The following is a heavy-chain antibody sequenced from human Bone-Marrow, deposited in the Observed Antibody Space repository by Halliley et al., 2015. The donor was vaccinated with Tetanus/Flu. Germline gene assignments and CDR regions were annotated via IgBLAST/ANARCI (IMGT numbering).Heavy chain of an antibody. J-gene: IGHJ4*02. CDR1: GFTFSSYT. CDR3: AVTWGSTWYCFDY. Sequence: SLRLSCAASGFTFSSYTMTWVRLAPRKGLEWVSSISKTTTYEDYADSVKGRFTISRGNAKNSLYLQMNSLRAEDTAVYYCAVTWGSTWYCFDYWGQGTLVTVSS. CDR2: ISKTTTYE. V-gene: IGHV3-21*01. D-gene: IGHD6-13*01.